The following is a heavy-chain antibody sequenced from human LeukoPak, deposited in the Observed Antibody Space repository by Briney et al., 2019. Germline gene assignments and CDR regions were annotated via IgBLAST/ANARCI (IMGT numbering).Heavy chain of an antibody. CDR3: AHGTEVRGVINAFDI. Sequence: SGPTLVKPTQTLTLTRTFSGFSLSTSGVGVGWIRQPPGKALEWLALIYWDDDKRYSPSLKSRLTITKDTSKNQVVLTMTNMDPVDTATYYCAHGTEVRGVINAFDIWGQGTMVTVSS. D-gene: IGHD3-10*01. J-gene: IGHJ3*02. CDR1: GFSLSTSGVG. CDR2: IYWDDDK. V-gene: IGHV2-5*02.